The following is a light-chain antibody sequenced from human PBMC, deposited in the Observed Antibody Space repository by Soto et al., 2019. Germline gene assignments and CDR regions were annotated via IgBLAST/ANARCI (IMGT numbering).Light chain of an antibody. CDR1: QNINTW. V-gene: IGKV1-5*01. Sequence: QMTQSPSTLSASVGDRVTITCRASQNINTWLAWYQQKPGTAPRLLIYDVSTLQSGVPSRFSGSGSGTEFTLTITSLQPDDSAIYYCQQYDGYFGPGTKVEIQ. J-gene: IGKJ1*01. CDR2: DVS. CDR3: QQYDGY.